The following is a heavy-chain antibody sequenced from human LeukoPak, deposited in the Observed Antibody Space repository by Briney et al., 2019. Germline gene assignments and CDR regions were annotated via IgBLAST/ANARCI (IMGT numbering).Heavy chain of an antibody. CDR2: INHSGST. CDR3: AGGMALGVGGMDV. D-gene: IGHD1-26*01. Sequence: SETLSLTCAVYGGSFSGYYWSWIRQPPGKGLEWVGEINHSGSTNYNPSFKSGGTISVDTSKNQFSLKLSFVTAADTAAYYCAGGMALGVGGMDVGGEGTTVTVP. J-gene: IGHJ6*02. V-gene: IGHV4-34*01. CDR1: GGSFSGYY.